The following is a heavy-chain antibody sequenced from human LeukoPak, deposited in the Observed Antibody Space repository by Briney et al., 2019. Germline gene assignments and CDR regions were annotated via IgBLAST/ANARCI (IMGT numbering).Heavy chain of an antibody. CDR3: ARDWGVGGRPGYMDV. CDR2: IYYSGST. V-gene: IGHV4-59*01. Sequence: SETLSLTCTVAGGSISNKYWSWIRQPPGKGLEWIGYIYYSGSTNYNPSLKSRVTILVDTSKNQFSLKLSSVTAADTAVYFCARDWGVGGRPGYMDVWGKGTTVTVSS. D-gene: IGHD6-6*01. CDR1: GGSISNKY. J-gene: IGHJ6*03.